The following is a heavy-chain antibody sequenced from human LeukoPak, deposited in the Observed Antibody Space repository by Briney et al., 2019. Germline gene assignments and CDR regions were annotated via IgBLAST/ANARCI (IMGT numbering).Heavy chain of an antibody. D-gene: IGHD3-16*01. J-gene: IGHJ4*02. CDR2: ISWDGYTT. CDR3: AKDMTAEFGGDYNFEF. CDR1: GFSLDDYT. V-gene: IGHV3-43*01. Sequence: GGSLRLSCAASGFSLDDYTMHWVRQAPGKGLEWVSLISWDGYTTYYGDSVEGRFTISRDNSKNSLFLQMNSLRTEDTALYYCAKDMTAEFGGDYNFEFWGQGTLVTVSS.